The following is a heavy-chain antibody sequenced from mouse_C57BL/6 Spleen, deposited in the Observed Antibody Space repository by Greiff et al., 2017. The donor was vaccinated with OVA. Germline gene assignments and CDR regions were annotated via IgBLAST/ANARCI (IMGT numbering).Heavy chain of an antibody. Sequence: VQLKESGPELVKPGASVKMSCKASGYTFTDYNMHWVKQSHGKSLEWIGYINPNNGGTSYNQKFKGKATLTVNKSSSTAYMELRSLTSEDSAVYYCSSTMIREAWFAYWGQGTLVTVSA. D-gene: IGHD2-4*01. CDR1: GYTFTDYN. CDR2: INPNNGGT. J-gene: IGHJ3*01. V-gene: IGHV1-22*01. CDR3: SSTMIREAWFAY.